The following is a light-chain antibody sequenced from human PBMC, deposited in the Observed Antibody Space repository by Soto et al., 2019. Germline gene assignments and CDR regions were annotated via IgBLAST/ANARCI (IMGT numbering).Light chain of an antibody. CDR1: TGAVTSGHY. J-gene: IGLJ2*01. CDR2: DTS. CDR3: MFSYSGARV. Sequence: QAVVTQEPSLTVSPGGTVTLTCGSSTGAVTSGHYPYWFQQKTGQAPRTLIYDTSNRHSWTPARFSGSLLGGKAALTLSGAQPEDEADYYCMFSYSGARVFGGGTKLNVL. V-gene: IGLV7-46*01.